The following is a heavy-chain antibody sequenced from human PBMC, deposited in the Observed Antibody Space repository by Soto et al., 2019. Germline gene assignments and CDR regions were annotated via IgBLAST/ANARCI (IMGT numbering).Heavy chain of an antibody. D-gene: IGHD1-1*01. CDR1: GYTFTSYD. J-gene: IGHJ3*02. V-gene: IGHV1-8*01. Sequence: ASVKVSCKASGYTFTSYDINWVRHATGQGLEWMGWMNPNSGNTGYAQKFQGRVTMTRNTSISTAYMELSSLRSEDTAVYYCASFPPTGFDAFDIWGQGTMVTMSS. CDR2: MNPNSGNT. CDR3: ASFPPTGFDAFDI.